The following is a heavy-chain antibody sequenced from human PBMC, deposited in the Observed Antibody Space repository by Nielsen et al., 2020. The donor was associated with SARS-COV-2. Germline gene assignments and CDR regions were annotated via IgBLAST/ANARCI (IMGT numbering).Heavy chain of an antibody. D-gene: IGHD5-18*01. Sequence: SETLSLTCTVSGGSVSSSSFYWGWIRQSPGKGLEWIGCIYYNGNTYYNPSLKSRVTISVDTSKNQFSLKLSSVTAADTAVYYCASHRRGYSEDYGMDVWGQGTTVTVSS. V-gene: IGHV4-39*01. CDR1: GGSVSSSSFY. CDR2: IYYNGNT. J-gene: IGHJ6*02. CDR3: ASHRRGYSEDYGMDV.